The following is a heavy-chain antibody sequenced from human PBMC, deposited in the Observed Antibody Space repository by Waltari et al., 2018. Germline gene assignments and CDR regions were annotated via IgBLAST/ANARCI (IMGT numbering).Heavy chain of an antibody. CDR3: AREGAVNFGFTH. V-gene: IGHV1-8*01. CDR2: IGPNSGNT. D-gene: IGHD3-10*01. Sequence: QVHLVQSGAEVRKPGASVKVSCKTSGYSFSTFDINWVRLVAGRGLEWMGWIGPNSGNTGYAKKSEGRVNITRDTSLGTAYMELRSLRSDDTAVYYWAREGAVNFGFTHWGQGTLVTVSS. J-gene: IGHJ4*02. CDR1: GYSFSTFD.